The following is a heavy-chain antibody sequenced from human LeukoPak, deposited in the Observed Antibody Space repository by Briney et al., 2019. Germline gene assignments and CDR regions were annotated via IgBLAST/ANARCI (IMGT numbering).Heavy chain of an antibody. CDR1: GYIFTSYG. CDR2: ISVYNGNT. CDR3: ARDINGYYYDSHGYYPTDL. J-gene: IGHJ5*02. V-gene: IGHV1-18*01. D-gene: IGHD3-22*01. Sequence: GASVKVSCKASGYIFTSYGISWVRQAPGQGLGWMGWISVYNGNTNYPQRLQGRVTMTTDTSTTTAYMELGSLRSDDTAVYYCARDINGYYYDSHGYYPTDLWGQGTLVTVSS.